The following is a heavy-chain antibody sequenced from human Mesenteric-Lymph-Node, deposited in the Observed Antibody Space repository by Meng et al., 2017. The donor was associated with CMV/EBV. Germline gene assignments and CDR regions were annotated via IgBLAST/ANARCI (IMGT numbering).Heavy chain of an antibody. CDR2: IYYSGST. V-gene: IGHV4-39*07. CDR3: ATTLGYFDY. J-gene: IGHJ4*02. Sequence: ESLKISCAASGFTFSSYSMNWVRQAPGKGLEWIGSIYYSGSTYYNPSLKSRVTISVDTSKNQFSLKLSSVTAADTAVYYCATTLGYFDYWGQGTLVTVSS. CDR1: GFTFSSYS.